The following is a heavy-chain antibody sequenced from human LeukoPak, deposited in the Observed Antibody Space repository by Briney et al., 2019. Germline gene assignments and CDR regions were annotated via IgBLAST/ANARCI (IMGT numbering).Heavy chain of an antibody. CDR2: NYNSGRT. CDR1: GGSVSSGPYY. Sequence: SETLSLTCTVSGGSVSSGPYYWSWIRQPPGKGLEWIGYNYNSGRTNYNPSLESRVTISVDTSKSQLSLKVSSVTAADTAVYYCARVAVTTPPDYWGQGTLVTVSS. CDR3: ARVAVTTPPDY. D-gene: IGHD4-17*01. V-gene: IGHV4-61*01. J-gene: IGHJ4*02.